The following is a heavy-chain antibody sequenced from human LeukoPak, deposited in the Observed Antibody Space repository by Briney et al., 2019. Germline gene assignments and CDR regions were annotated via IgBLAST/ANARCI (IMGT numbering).Heavy chain of an antibody. CDR3: ARRRGYYYRYFDY. V-gene: IGHV4-30-4*08. CDR2: IYYSGST. Sequence: PSQTLSLTCTVCGGSISSGDYYWSRIRQPPGKGLEWIGYIYYSGSTYYNPSLKSRVTISVDTSKNQFSLKLSSVTAADTAVYYCARRRGYYYRYFDYWGQGTLVTVSS. J-gene: IGHJ4*02. CDR1: GGSISSGDYY. D-gene: IGHD3-22*01.